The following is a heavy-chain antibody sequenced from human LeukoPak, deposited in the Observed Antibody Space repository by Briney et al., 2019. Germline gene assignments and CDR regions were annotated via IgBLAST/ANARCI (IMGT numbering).Heavy chain of an antibody. Sequence: GSLRLSCAASGFTFSSYSMNWVRQAPGKGLEWVSSISSSSSYIYYADSVKGRFTISRDNAKNSLYLQMNSLRAEDTAAYYCVVFLLDADYWGQGTLVTVSS. V-gene: IGHV3-21*01. CDR1: GFTFSSYS. CDR2: ISSSSSYI. CDR3: VVFLLDADY. D-gene: IGHD3-3*01. J-gene: IGHJ4*02.